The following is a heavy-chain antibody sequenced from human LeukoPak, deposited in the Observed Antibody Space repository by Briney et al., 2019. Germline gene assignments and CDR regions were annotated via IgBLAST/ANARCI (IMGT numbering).Heavy chain of an antibody. V-gene: IGHV1-69*06. D-gene: IGHD1-20*01. CDR1: GGTFGSYA. CDR3: ARGGGNWNPGAFDI. Sequence: ASVKVSCGASGGTFGSYAISWVRQAPGQGLDWMEGIIPIFGTANYAQKFQGRVTITADKSTSTAYMELSSLRSEDTAVYYCARGGGNWNPGAFDIWGQGTMVTVSS. CDR2: IIPIFGTA. J-gene: IGHJ3*02.